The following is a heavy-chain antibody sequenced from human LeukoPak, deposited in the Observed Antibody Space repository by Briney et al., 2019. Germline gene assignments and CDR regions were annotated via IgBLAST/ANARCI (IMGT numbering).Heavy chain of an antibody. V-gene: IGHV4-39*01. CDR3: ARLRARVDLMITFGGVIGLDY. J-gene: IGHJ4*02. Sequence: SETLSLTCTVSGGSISSSSYYWGWIRQPPGKGLEWIGSIYYSGSTYYNPSLKSRVTISVDTSKNQFSLKLSSVTAADTAVYYCARLRARVDLMITFGGVIGLDYWGQGTLVTVSS. D-gene: IGHD3-16*02. CDR1: GGSISSSSYY. CDR2: IYYSGST.